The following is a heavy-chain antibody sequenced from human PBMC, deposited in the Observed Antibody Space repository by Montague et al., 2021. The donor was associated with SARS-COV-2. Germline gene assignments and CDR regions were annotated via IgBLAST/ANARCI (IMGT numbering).Heavy chain of an antibody. J-gene: IGHJ4*02. CDR1: GGSISSSNW. V-gene: IGHV4-4*02. D-gene: IGHD4-17*01. CDR2: DFHTGST. CDR3: ASVYTVTYYFDY. Sequence: SETLSLTRALSGGSISSSNWWSWVRQPPGKGLEWVGEDFHTGSTXYNPSLKSRVTISVDKSKNQFSMKLSSVTAADTAVYYCASVYTVTYYFDYWGRGTLVTVSS.